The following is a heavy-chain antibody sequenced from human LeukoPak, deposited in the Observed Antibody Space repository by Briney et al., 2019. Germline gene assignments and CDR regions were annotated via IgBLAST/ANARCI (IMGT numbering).Heavy chain of an antibody. J-gene: IGHJ4*02. Sequence: GESLKISCKGSGYSFTSYWIGWVRQMPGKGLEWMGIIYPGDSDTRYSPSFQGQVTISADKSISTAYLQWSSLKASDTAMYYWAKGEVRTLRSYYFDYWGQGTLVTVSS. D-gene: IGHD1-14*01. V-gene: IGHV5-51*01. CDR3: AKGEVRTLRSYYFDY. CDR2: IYPGDSDT. CDR1: GYSFTSYW.